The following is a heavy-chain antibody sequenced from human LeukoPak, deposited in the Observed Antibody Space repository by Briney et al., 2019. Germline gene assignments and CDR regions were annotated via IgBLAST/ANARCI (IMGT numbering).Heavy chain of an antibody. CDR2: ISAYNGNT. V-gene: IGHV1-18*04. CDR1: GYTFTSYC. CDR3: ARDSIVVVPAALLY. D-gene: IGHD2-2*01. Sequence: ASVKVSCKASGYTFTSYCIRWVRQAPGQGLEWMGWISAYNGNTNYAQKLQGRVTMTTDTSTNTAYMELRSLRSDDTAVYYCARDSIVVVPAALLYWGQGTLVTVSS. J-gene: IGHJ4*02.